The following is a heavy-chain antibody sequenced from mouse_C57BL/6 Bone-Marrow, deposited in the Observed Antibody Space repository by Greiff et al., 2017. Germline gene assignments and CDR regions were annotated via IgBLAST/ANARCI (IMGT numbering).Heavy chain of an antibody. J-gene: IGHJ4*01. Sequence: QVQLQQPGAELVKPGASVKLSCKASGYTFTNSWMHWVKQRPGQGLEWIGMMHPNGGSPDYNEKFKSEATLSVDKSSRTAYMELSSLTSEDSAVYYCAISYDYDDYTMDYWGQGTSVTVSS. V-gene: IGHV1-64*01. CDR2: MHPNGGSP. CDR1: GYTFTNSW. CDR3: AISYDYDDYTMDY. D-gene: IGHD2-4*01.